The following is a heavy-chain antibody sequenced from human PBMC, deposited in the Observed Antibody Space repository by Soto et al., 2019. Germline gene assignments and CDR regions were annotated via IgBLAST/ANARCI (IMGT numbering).Heavy chain of an antibody. V-gene: IGHV3-48*01. CDR1: GFTFSTYS. Sequence: GGSLRLSCAASGFTFSTYSMNWVRQAPGKGLEWVSYISSSSSTIYYADSVKGRFTISRDNAKNSLYLQMNSLRAEDTAVYYCARGTGAAAWWYYDSSRYYSYWGQGTLVTVSS. CDR2: ISSSSSTI. J-gene: IGHJ4*02. D-gene: IGHD3-22*01. CDR3: ARGTGAAAWWYYDSSRYYSY.